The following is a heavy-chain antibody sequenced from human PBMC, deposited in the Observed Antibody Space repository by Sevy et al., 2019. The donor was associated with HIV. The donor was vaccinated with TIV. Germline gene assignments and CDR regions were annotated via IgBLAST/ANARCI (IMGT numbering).Heavy chain of an antibody. V-gene: IGHV3-9*01. Sequence: GGSLRLSCAASGLRFEDYGMHWVRRAPGKGLEWVSRIGWNSGSVGYAVSVKGRFTISRDNAKNLLYLQMNSLTSEDTALYYCAKDLLPYGSGSYPLDYWGQRTVVTVSS. CDR3: AKDLLPYGSGSYPLDY. J-gene: IGHJ4*02. CDR1: GLRFEDYG. D-gene: IGHD3-10*01. CDR2: IGWNSGSV.